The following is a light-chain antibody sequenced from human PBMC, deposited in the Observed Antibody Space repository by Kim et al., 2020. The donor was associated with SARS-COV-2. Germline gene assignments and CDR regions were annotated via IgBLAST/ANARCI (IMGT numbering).Light chain of an antibody. J-gene: IGLJ2*01. V-gene: IGLV3-1*01. Sequence: LSPGQTTSITCSGDKLGDKYACWYQQKPGQSPVLVIYQDSKRPSGIPERFSGSNSGNTATLTISGTQAMDEADYYCQAWDSSTAVFGGGTKLTVL. CDR1: KLGDKY. CDR3: QAWDSSTAV. CDR2: QDS.